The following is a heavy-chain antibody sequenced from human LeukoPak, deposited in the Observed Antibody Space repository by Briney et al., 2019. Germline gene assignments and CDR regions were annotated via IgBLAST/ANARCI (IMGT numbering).Heavy chain of an antibody. V-gene: IGHV4-59*12. CDR3: ARPGIRFGEFQ. Sequence: IPSETLSLTCTVSGGSISTYYWSWIRQPPGKGLEWIGYIYYSGSTYYNPSLKSRVTISVDTSKNQFSLKLSSVTAADTAVYYCARPGIRFGEFQWGQGTLVTVSS. CDR2: IYYSGST. CDR1: GGSISTYY. J-gene: IGHJ4*02. D-gene: IGHD3-10*01.